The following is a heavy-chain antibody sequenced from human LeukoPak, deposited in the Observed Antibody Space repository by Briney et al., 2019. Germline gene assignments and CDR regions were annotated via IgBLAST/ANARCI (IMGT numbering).Heavy chain of an antibody. V-gene: IGHV4-59*01. D-gene: IGHD1-14*01. CDR1: GGSISSYY. Sequence: SETLSLTCTVSGGSISSYYWSWIRQPPGKGLEWIGYIYYSGSTNYNPSLKSRVTISVDTSKNQFSLKLSSVTAEDTAVYYCARGPSITDAFDIWGQGTMVTVSS. J-gene: IGHJ3*02. CDR3: ARGPSITDAFDI. CDR2: IYYSGST.